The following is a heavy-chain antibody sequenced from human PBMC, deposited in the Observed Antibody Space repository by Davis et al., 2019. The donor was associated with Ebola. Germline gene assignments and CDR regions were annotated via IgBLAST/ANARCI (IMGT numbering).Heavy chain of an antibody. CDR3: ARGSRLWFGELSYYYGMDV. D-gene: IGHD3-10*01. V-gene: IGHV4-61*01. CDR2: IYYSGST. J-gene: IGHJ6*02. Sequence: SETLSLTCTVSGGSVSSGSYYWSWIRQPPGKGLEWIGYIYYSGSTNYNPSLKSRVTISVDTSKKQFSLKLSSVTAADTAVYYCARGSRLWFGELSYYYGMDVWGQGTTVTVSS. CDR1: GGSVSSGSYY.